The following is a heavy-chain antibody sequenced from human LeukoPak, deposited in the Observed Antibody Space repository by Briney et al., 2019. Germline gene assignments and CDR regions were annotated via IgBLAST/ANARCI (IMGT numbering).Heavy chain of an antibody. CDR3: ARDYYDSSGYYLKYFQH. V-gene: IGHV3-21*01. J-gene: IGHJ1*01. CDR1: GFTFSSYS. D-gene: IGHD3-22*01. Sequence: GGSLRLSCVASGFTFSSYSMNWVRQAPGKGLEWVSCIGSSSNYIYYGDSVKGRFTISRDNAKNSLYLQMNSLRAEDTAVYYCARDYYDSSGYYLKYFQHWGQGTLVTLSS. CDR2: IGSSSNYI.